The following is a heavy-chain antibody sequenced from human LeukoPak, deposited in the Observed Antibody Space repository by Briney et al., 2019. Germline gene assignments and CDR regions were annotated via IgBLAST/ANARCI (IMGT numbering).Heavy chain of an antibody. D-gene: IGHD6-13*01. Sequence: PSETLSLTCAVYGGSFSGYYWSWIRQPPGKGLEWIGEINHSGSTNYNPSLKSRVTILVDTSKNQFSLKLSSVTAADTAVYYCARGSRVYRAAATYFDYWGQGTLVTVSS. V-gene: IGHV4-34*01. CDR3: ARGSRVYRAAATYFDY. J-gene: IGHJ4*02. CDR1: GGSFSGYY. CDR2: INHSGST.